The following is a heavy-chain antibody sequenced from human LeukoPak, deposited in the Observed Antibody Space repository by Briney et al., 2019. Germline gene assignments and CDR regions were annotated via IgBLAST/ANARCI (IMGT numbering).Heavy chain of an antibody. CDR3: ARPNWNDQSPEVW. CDR1: GYTLTELS. Sequence: ASVKVSCKVSGYTLTELSMHWVRQAPGKGLEWMGGFDPEDGETIYAQKFQGRVTITTDESTSTAYMELSSLRSEDTAVYYCARPNWNDQSPEVWWGQGTLVTVSS. V-gene: IGHV1-24*01. D-gene: IGHD1-1*01. CDR2: FDPEDGET. J-gene: IGHJ4*02.